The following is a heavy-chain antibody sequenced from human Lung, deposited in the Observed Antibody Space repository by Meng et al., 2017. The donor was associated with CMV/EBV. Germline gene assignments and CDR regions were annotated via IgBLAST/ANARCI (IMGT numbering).Heavy chain of an antibody. CDR2: INPNSGGT. CDR3: ARGSFHFTSKVVLTPGGDAFDL. Sequence: ASVKVSCKASEYTFTGYYIHWVRQAPGQGLEWMGWINPNSGGTSSAQKFQGRVTMTRDTSISTAYMELSSLTPDDTAMLYCARGSFHFTSKVVLTPGGDAFDLWGQGTMVXVSS. J-gene: IGHJ3*01. D-gene: IGHD2-15*01. CDR1: EYTFTGYY. V-gene: IGHV1-2*02.